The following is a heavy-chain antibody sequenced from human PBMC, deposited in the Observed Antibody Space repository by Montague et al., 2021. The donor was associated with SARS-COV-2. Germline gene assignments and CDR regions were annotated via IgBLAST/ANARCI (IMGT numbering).Heavy chain of an antibody. J-gene: IGHJ5*02. Sequence: TLSLTCTVSGGSISSGSYYWSWIRQPAGKGLEWIGRIYTSGSTNYNPSLKSRVTISVDTSKNQFSLKLSSVTAADTAVYYCARGKVGTIFGVVIMPNNWFDPWGQGTLVTVSS. CDR3: ARGKVGTIFGVVIMPNNWFDP. V-gene: IGHV4-61*02. CDR2: IYTSGST. CDR1: GGSISSGSYY. D-gene: IGHD3-3*01.